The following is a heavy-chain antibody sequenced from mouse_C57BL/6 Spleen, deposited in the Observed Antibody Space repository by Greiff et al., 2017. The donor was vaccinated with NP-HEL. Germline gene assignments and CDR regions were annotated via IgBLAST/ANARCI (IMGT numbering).Heavy chain of an antibody. Sequence: QVQLQQSGAELVRPGTSVKMSCKASGYTFTNYWIGWAKQRPGHGLEWIGDIYPGGGYTNYNEKFKGKATLTADKSSSTAYMQFRSLTSEDSAIFYCAGYGSSPHYYALEYWGQGISVTVSS. CDR2: IYPGGGYT. CDR3: AGYGSSPHYYALEY. J-gene: IGHJ4*01. D-gene: IGHD1-1*01. V-gene: IGHV1-63*01. CDR1: GYTFTNYW.